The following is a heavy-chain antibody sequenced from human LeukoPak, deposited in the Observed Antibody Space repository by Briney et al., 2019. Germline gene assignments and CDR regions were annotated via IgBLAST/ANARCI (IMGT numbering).Heavy chain of an antibody. D-gene: IGHD2-21*01. Sequence: PGGSLRLSCAASGFTFRSYSMNWVRQAPGKGLEWVSYISSSSSSKYYADSVKGRFTMSRDNAKNSLFLQMNSVRDEDTAVYYCAREQIVGGPGAFDIWGQGTMVTVSS. J-gene: IGHJ3*02. CDR3: AREQIVGGPGAFDI. CDR2: ISSSSSSK. V-gene: IGHV3-48*02. CDR1: GFTFRSYS.